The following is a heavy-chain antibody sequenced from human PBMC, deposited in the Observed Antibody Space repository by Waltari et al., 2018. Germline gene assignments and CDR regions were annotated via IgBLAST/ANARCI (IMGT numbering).Heavy chain of an antibody. CDR1: GFTFSSYA. V-gene: IGHV3-23*03. Sequence: EVQLLESGGGLVQPGGSLRLSCAASGFTFSSYAMSWVRQAPGKGLEWVSVIYSGGSTYYADSVQGRFTISRDNSKNTLYLQMNSRRAEDTAVYYCAKDAQRTYYYDSSGLYFDYWGQGTLVTVSS. CDR3: AKDAQRTYYYDSSGLYFDY. D-gene: IGHD3-22*01. CDR2: IYSGGST. J-gene: IGHJ4*02.